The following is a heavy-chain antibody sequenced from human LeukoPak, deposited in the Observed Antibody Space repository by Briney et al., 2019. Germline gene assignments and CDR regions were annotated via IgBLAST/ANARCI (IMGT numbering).Heavy chain of an antibody. J-gene: IGHJ4*02. CDR1: GGSISSYY. Sequence: SETLSLTCTVSGGSISSYYWSWIRQPAGKGLEWIGRIYTSGSTNYKPSLKSRVTISVDTSKNQFSLRLSSVTAADTAVYYCARAAYDYVWGSYRPLYYFDYWGQGTLVTVSS. V-gene: IGHV4-4*07. D-gene: IGHD3-16*02. CDR2: IYTSGST. CDR3: ARAAYDYVWGSYRPLYYFDY.